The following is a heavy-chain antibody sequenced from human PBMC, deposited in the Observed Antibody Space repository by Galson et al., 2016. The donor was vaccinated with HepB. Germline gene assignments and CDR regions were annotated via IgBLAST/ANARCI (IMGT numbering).Heavy chain of an antibody. CDR1: GYSFNTHW. J-gene: IGHJ4*02. CDR2: IDPSDGYT. CDR3: ARPGGLDSESSWGGFRRMDY. D-gene: IGHD3-16*02. Sequence: QSGAEVKKPGESLTISCKGSGYSFNTHWISLVRQMPGKGLEWMGRIDPSDGYTYYSPSFQGRVTFSTDNSISTASLHWSSLKASDTGIYYCARPGGLDSESSWGGFRRMDYRGQGTPVIVS. V-gene: IGHV5-10-1*01.